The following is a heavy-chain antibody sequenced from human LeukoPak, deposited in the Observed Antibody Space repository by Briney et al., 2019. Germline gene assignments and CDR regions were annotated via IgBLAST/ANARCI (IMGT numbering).Heavy chain of an antibody. Sequence: SETLSLTCTVSGGSIGSDYWSWIRQPPGKGLEWIGYVSYRGTTNYNPSVESRVTISVDTSKNHFSLKPSSVTAADTAVYYCARGYPYGSNWSIFDLWGQGALVTVSS. CDR3: ARGYPYGSNWSIFDL. D-gene: IGHD6-13*01. CDR1: GGSIGSDY. V-gene: IGHV4-59*01. CDR2: VSYRGTT. J-gene: IGHJ4*02.